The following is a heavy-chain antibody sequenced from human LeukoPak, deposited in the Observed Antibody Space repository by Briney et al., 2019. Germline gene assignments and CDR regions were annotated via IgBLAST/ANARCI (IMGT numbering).Heavy chain of an antibody. D-gene: IGHD1-26*01. Sequence: GGSLRLSCAASGFTFSSYAMSWVRQAPGKGLEWVSAISGSGGSTYYADSVKGRFTISRDNTKNTLYLQMNSLRAEDTAVYYCAKAPSSGSYYGSDYWGQGTLVTVSS. CDR2: ISGSGGST. V-gene: IGHV3-23*01. CDR3: AKAPSSGSYYGSDY. CDR1: GFTFSSYA. J-gene: IGHJ4*02.